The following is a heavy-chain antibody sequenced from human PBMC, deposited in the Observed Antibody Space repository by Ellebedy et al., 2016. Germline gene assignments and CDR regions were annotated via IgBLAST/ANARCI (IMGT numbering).Heavy chain of an antibody. Sequence: GGSLRLSCAASGFTFSSYWMYWVRQAPGKGLEWVASIKEDGSFKQYVDSVRGRFTISRDNAKNSVYLQMNVLRVEDRGIYYCATDLRPLTRGWGYWGQGTLVTASS. J-gene: IGHJ4*02. CDR1: GFTFSSYW. CDR2: IKEDGSFK. D-gene: IGHD3-10*01. CDR3: ATDLRPLTRGWGY. V-gene: IGHV3-7*01.